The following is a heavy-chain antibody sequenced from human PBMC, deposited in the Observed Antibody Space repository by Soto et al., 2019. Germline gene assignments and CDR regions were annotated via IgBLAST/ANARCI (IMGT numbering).Heavy chain of an antibody. D-gene: IGHD6-13*01. CDR1: GGSIISGGYY. V-gene: IGHV4-61*08. CDR2: IYYSGST. J-gene: IGHJ4*02. Sequence: PSETLSLTCTVSGGSIISGGYYWSLIRQHPGKGLEWIGYIYYSGSTNYNPSLKSRVTISVDTSKNQFSLKLSSVTAADTAVYYCARSSIAAAPTFDYWGQGTLVTVSS. CDR3: ARSSIAAAPTFDY.